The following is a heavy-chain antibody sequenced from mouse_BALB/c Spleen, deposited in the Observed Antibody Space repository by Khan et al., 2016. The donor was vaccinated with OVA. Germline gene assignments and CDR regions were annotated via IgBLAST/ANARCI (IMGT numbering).Heavy chain of an antibody. J-gene: IGHJ3*01. CDR2: IWSGGTT. CDR1: GFSLSSYG. D-gene: IGHD1-1*01. CDR3: ARRGEGYYGIAY. Sequence: VQLQESGPGLVQPSQSLSITCTVSGFSLSSYGVQWVRQSPGQGLEWLGVIWSGGTTDYSAAFISSLSISKDNSKSQVFFKMNSMQANDTAIYXCARRGEGYYGIAYWGQGTLVTVSA. V-gene: IGHV2-2*02.